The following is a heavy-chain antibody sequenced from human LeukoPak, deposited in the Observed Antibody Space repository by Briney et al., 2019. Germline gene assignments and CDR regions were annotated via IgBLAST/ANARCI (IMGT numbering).Heavy chain of an antibody. J-gene: IGHJ3*02. D-gene: IGHD3-10*01. Sequence: HPGGSLRLSCAASGFTFSSYAMAWVRQAPGKGLEWVAAIRSSGDPSYYADSVKGRFTISRDNSKNTLYLQVNSLRAEDTAVYYCAKDRRVLLWFRELWSAFDIWGQGTMVTVSS. CDR1: GFTFSSYA. V-gene: IGHV3-23*01. CDR2: IRSSGDPS. CDR3: AKDRRVLLWFRELWSAFDI.